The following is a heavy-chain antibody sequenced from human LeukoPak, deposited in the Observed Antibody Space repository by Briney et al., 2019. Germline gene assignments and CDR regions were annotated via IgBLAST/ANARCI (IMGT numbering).Heavy chain of an antibody. D-gene: IGHD3-3*01. CDR2: ISAYNGNT. CDR1: GYTFTSYG. V-gene: IGHV1-18*01. CDR3: ARGAHYDFWSGDPTYYFDY. Sequence: GASVKVSFKASGYTFTSYGISWVRQAPGQGLERMGWISAYNGNTNYAQKLQGRVTMTTDTSTSTAYMELRSLRSDDTAVYYCARGAHYDFWSGDPTYYFDYWGQGTLVTVSS. J-gene: IGHJ4*02.